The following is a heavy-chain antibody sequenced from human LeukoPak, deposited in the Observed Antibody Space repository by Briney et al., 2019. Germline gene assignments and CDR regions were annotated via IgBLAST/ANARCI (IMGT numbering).Heavy chain of an antibody. Sequence: SVKVSCKASGYTFTSYYMHWVRQAPGQGLEWMGGIIPIFGTANYAQKFQGRVTITADKSTSTAYMELSSLRSEDTAVYYCARVVTDHDAFDIWGQGTMVTVSS. CDR3: ARVVTDHDAFDI. CDR1: GYTFTSYY. CDR2: IIPIFGTA. V-gene: IGHV1-69*06. J-gene: IGHJ3*02.